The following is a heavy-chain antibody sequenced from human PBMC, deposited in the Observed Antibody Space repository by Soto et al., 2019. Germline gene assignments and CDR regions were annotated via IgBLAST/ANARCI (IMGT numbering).Heavy chain of an antibody. CDR2: IIPILGIA. Sequence: QVQLVQSGAEVKKPGSSVKVSCKASGGTFSSYTISWVRQAPGQGIEWMGRIIPILGIANYAQKFHGRVTITADKSTSTVYMELSRLRSEDTAVYYCARDNYYDSSGYWWYFDLWGRGTLVTVSS. D-gene: IGHD3-22*01. J-gene: IGHJ2*01. CDR3: ARDNYYDSSGYWWYFDL. CDR1: GGTFSSYT. V-gene: IGHV1-69*08.